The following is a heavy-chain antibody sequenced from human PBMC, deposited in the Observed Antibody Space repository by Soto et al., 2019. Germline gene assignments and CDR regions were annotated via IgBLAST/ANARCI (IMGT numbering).Heavy chain of an antibody. V-gene: IGHV4-34*01. D-gene: IGHD3-9*01. J-gene: IGHJ4*02. CDR1: GGSFSGYY. CDR3: ARGREYYDILTGYYHTFDY. Sequence: PSLTCAVYGGSFSGYYWSWIRQPPGKGLEWIGEINHSGSTNYDPSLKSRVTISVNTSKNQFSLKLSSVTAADTAVYYCARGREYYDILTGYYHTFDYWGQGTLVTVSS. CDR2: INHSGST.